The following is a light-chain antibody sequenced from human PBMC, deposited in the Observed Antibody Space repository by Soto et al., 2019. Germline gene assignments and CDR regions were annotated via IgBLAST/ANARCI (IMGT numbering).Light chain of an antibody. CDR1: QSVSSN. CDR3: QQYNNRPPWT. V-gene: IGKV3-15*01. Sequence: EIVMTQSPATLSVSPGERATLSCRASQSVSSNLAWYQQKPGQVPRLLIYGASTRATGIPARFGGSGYGTEFTLTISSLQSEDFAVYYCQQYNNRPPWTFGQGTKVEIK. J-gene: IGKJ1*01. CDR2: GAS.